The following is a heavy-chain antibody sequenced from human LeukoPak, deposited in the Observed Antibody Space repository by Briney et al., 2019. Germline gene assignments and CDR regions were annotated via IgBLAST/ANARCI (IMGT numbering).Heavy chain of an antibody. D-gene: IGHD3-10*01. J-gene: IGHJ4*02. CDR1: GFTFTNAW. CDR3: TTDFRGTNPFSY. V-gene: IGHV3-15*01. CDR2: IRSEVDGGIT. Sequence: GGSLRLSCAVSGFTFTNAWMSWVRQAPGKGVEWVGRIRSEVDGGITDYAPPVKGRFSISRDDSINTLYLQLNSLKTEDTAVYYCTTDFRGTNPFSYWGQGTLVTVSS.